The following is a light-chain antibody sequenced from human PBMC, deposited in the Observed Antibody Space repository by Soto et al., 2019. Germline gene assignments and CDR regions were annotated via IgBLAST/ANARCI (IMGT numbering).Light chain of an antibody. CDR3: QQRSNWIT. CDR2: DAS. J-gene: IGKJ5*01. Sequence: EIVLTQSPATLSLSPVERATLSCRASQSVSSYLAWYQQKPGQAPRLLIYDASNRATGIPARFSGSGSGTDFTLAIGSLEPEDFAVYYCQQRSNWITFGQGTRLEIK. CDR1: QSVSSY. V-gene: IGKV3-11*01.